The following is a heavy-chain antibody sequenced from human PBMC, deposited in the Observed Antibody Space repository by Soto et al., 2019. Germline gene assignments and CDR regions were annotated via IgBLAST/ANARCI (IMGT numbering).Heavy chain of an antibody. CDR2: INIDGTAK. V-gene: IGHV3-7*01. D-gene: IGHD6-19*01. J-gene: IGHJ4*02. CDR1: GFTFTHYW. CDR3: ARNRGWEMLDY. Sequence: EVQLVESGGALVQPGGSLRLSCATSGFTFTHYWMNWVRQAPGKGLEWVANINIDGTAKYYGDSVKGRFTISRDNAKNSLYLQMDSLRDEDMAVYYCARNRGWEMLDYWGQGTLVTVSS.